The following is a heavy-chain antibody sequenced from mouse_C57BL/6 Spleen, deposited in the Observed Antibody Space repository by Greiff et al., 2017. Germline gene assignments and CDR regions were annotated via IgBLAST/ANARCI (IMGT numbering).Heavy chain of an antibody. CDR2: IDPNSGGT. CDR3: AISYDGYYVGYFDV. D-gene: IGHD2-3*01. V-gene: IGHV1-72*01. J-gene: IGHJ1*03. CDR1: GYTFTSYW. Sequence: QVQLQQSGAELVKPGASVKLSCKASGYTFTSYWMHWVKQRPGRGLEWIGRIDPNSGGTKYNEKFKSKATLTVDKPSSTAYMQLGSLTSEDSAVYYCAISYDGYYVGYFDVWGTGTTVTVSS.